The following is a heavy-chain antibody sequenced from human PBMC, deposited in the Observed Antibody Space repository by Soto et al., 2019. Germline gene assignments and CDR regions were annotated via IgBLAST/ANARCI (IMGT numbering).Heavy chain of an antibody. CDR3: AKETLGYCSSGSCRIDY. V-gene: IGHV3-23*01. Sequence: GWCTRLSCSASGFTFSSYCMSWVRQAPGKGLEWVSTISGSGDSTYYADSVRGRFTISRDNSKNTLYLQMNSLRAEDTAVYYCAKETLGYCSSGSCRIDYWGQGTLVTVSS. J-gene: IGHJ4*02. D-gene: IGHD2-15*01. CDR2: ISGSGDST. CDR1: GFTFSSYC.